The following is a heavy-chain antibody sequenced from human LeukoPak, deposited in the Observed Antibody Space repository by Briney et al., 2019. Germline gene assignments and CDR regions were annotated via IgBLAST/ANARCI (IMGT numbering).Heavy chain of an antibody. CDR2: ISGSGGST. D-gene: IGHD6-19*01. J-gene: IGHJ4*02. CDR3: AKSYSSGWGPDY. V-gene: IGHV3-23*01. CDR1: GFTFSSYA. Sequence: GGPLRLSCAASGFTFSSYAMSWVRQAPGKGLEWVSAISGSGGSTYYADSVKGRFTISRDNSKNTLYLQMNSLRAEDTAVYYCAKSYSSGWGPDYWGQGTLVTVSS.